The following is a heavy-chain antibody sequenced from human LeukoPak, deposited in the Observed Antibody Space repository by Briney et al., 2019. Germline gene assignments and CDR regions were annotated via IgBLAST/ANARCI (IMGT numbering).Heavy chain of an antibody. CDR2: ISSSSSYI. J-gene: IGHJ5*02. CDR1: GFTFSSYS. D-gene: IGHD3-16*01. Sequence: GGSLRLSCAASGFTFSSYSMNWVRQAPGKGLEWVSSISSSSSYIYYADSVKGRFTISRDNAKNSLYLQMNSLSAEDTAVYYCARDSPHGGWFDPWGQGTQVTVSS. V-gene: IGHV3-21*01. CDR3: ARDSPHGGWFDP.